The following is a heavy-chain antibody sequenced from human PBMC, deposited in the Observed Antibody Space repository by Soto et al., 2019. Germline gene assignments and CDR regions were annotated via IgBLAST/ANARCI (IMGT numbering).Heavy chain of an antibody. CDR1: QFSFSNYW. CDR3: ARSHTGDSAFRAFDI. CDR2: IKKDESET. D-gene: IGHD2-21*02. Sequence: LVQSGGGLVLPEESLTVSCAPSQFSFSNYWMNWVRQAPGKALEWVANIKKDESETDYVDSVRGRFTIFRDNAKNLLYLQMRRLRVEDTAVYYCARSHTGDSAFRAFDILGQGTVVTV. J-gene: IGHJ3*02. V-gene: IGHV3-7*03.